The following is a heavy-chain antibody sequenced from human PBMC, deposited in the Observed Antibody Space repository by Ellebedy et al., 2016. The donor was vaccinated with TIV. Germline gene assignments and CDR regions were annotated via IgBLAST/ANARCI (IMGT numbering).Heavy chain of an antibody. CDR1: GFTFDDYA. J-gene: IGHJ6*03. CDR3: ARDSGYSYGPGGDYYYYMDV. Sequence: GGSLRLXCAASGFTFDDYAMHWVRQAPGKGLEWVSGISWNSGSIGYADSVKGRFTISRDNAKNSLYLQMNSLRAEDTAVYYCARDSGYSYGPGGDYYYYMDVWGKGTTVTVSS. V-gene: IGHV3-9*01. CDR2: ISWNSGSI. D-gene: IGHD5-18*01.